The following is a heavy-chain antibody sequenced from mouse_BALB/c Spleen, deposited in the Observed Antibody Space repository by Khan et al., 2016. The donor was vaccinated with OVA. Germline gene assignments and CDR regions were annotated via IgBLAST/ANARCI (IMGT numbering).Heavy chain of an antibody. J-gene: IGHJ2*01. CDR2: ISYSGNT. V-gene: IGHV3-2*02. D-gene: IGHD1-1*01. CDR1: GYSITSDYA. CDR3: ARIYGGDFDY. Sequence: QLEELGPDLVKPSQSLSLTCTVTGYSITSDYAWNWIRQFPGNKLEWMGYISYSGNTKYNPSLKSRISITRDTSKNQFFLQLNSVTTEDTATYYCARIYGGDFDYWGQGTTLTVSS.